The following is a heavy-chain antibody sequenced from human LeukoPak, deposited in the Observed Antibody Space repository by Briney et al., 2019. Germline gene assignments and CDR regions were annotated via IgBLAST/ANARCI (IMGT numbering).Heavy chain of an antibody. CDR3: ARGDNDYVWGSYRYTPGY. Sequence: GGSLRLSCAASGFTFSSYAMDWVRQAPGKGLEWVAVISYDGSNKYYADSVKGRFTISRDNAKNSLYLQMNSLRAEDTAVYYCARGDNDYVWGSYRYTPGYWGQGTLVTVSS. D-gene: IGHD3-16*02. CDR2: ISYDGSNK. V-gene: IGHV3-30*04. CDR1: GFTFSSYA. J-gene: IGHJ4*02.